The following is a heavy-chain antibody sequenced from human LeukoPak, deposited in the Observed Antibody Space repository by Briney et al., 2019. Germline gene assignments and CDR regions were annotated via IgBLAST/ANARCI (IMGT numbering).Heavy chain of an antibody. V-gene: IGHV1-18*01. CDR1: GYTFTSYG. Sequence: ASVKVSCKASGYTFTSYGISWVRQAPGQGLEWMGWISAYNGNTNYAQKLQGRVTMTTDTSTSTAYMELRSLRSDDTAVYYCARGSRVGGDYYYGMGVWGQGTTVTVSS. D-gene: IGHD3-16*01. CDR2: ISAYNGNT. J-gene: IGHJ6*02. CDR3: ARGSRVGGDYYYGMGV.